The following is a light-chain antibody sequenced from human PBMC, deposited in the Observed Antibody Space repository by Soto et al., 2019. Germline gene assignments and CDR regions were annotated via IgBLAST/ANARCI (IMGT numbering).Light chain of an antibody. Sequence: QSVLTQPASVSGSPGQSITISCTGTSSDVGGYNYVSWYQQHPGKAPKLMIYDVSNRPSGVSNRFSGFKSGNTASLTISGLHAEDEDDYYCSSYTTSSTYVFGTGTKLTVL. J-gene: IGLJ1*01. V-gene: IGLV2-14*03. CDR3: SSYTTSSTYV. CDR1: SSDVGGYNY. CDR2: DVS.